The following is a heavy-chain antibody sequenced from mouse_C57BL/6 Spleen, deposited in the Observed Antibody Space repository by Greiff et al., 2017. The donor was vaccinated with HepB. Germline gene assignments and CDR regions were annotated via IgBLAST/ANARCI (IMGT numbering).Heavy chain of an antibody. CDR2: ISDGGSYT. Sequence: EVKLMESGGGLVKPGGSLKLSCAASGFTFSSYAMSWVRQTPEKRLEWVATISDGGSYTYYPDNVKGRFTISRDNAKNNLYLQMSHLKSEDTAMYYCARVGDDPAWFAYWGQGPLVTVSA. CDR3: ARVGDDPAWFAY. V-gene: IGHV5-4*03. CDR1: GFTFSSYA. J-gene: IGHJ3*01.